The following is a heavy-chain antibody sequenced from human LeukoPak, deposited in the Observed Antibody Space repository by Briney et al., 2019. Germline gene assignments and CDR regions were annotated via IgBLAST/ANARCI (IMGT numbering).Heavy chain of an antibody. D-gene: IGHD3-10*01. CDR1: GFTFSTHW. CDR2: ISGDGSLT. Sequence: GGSLRLSCAASGFTFSTHWMYWVRQAPGKEFVWVSRISGDGSLTSYADSVRGRFTISRDNAKETLYLQMTSLRVEDTAVYSCASLLTPYHGSGGGGMDVWGQGTTVTVS. J-gene: IGHJ6*02. CDR3: ASLLTPYHGSGGGGMDV. V-gene: IGHV3-74*01.